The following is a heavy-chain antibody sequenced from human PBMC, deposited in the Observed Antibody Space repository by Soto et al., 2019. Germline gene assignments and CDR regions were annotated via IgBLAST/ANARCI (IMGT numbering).Heavy chain of an antibody. J-gene: IGHJ4*02. CDR3: ATDPRGPDY. CDR1: GVAFSNYG. V-gene: IGHV3-23*01. CDR2: IITSGDRT. Sequence: VHLLESGGGLVQPGGSLKLSCATSGVAFSNYGMSWVRQAPGKGLEWVSVIITSGDRTYYAAPVKGRFTISGDNSKRTLYLQMNSLRAEDKAIYYCATDPRGPDYWGQGTQVTVS.